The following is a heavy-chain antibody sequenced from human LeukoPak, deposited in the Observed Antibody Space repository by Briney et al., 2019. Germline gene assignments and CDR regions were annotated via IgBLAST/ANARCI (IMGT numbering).Heavy chain of an antibody. J-gene: IGHJ4*02. Sequence: GGSLRLSCAASGFTFSSYAMHWVRQAPGKGLEWVAVISYDGSNKYYADSVKGRFTISRDNSKNTLYREVSSLTAEDTAVYYCAKNDAWLRFGEWSQGTLVTVSS. CDR2: ISYDGSNK. V-gene: IGHV3-30*04. D-gene: IGHD3-10*01. CDR1: GFTFSSYA. CDR3: AKNDAWLRFGE.